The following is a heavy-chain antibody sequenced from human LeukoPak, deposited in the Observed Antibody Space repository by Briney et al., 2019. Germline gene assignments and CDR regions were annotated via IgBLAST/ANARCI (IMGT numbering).Heavy chain of an antibody. J-gene: IGHJ4*02. Sequence: PSETLSLTCTVSGDSISSRSYYWGWIRQPPGKGLEWIGGIFDSGSTYYNPSLESRVTISADTSNSQFSLKLSSATAPDTAVYYCARQSTDGGNPIDFWGQGTLVTVSS. V-gene: IGHV4-39*01. CDR3: ARQSTDGGNPIDF. D-gene: IGHD4-23*01. CDR2: IFDSGST. CDR1: GDSISSRSYY.